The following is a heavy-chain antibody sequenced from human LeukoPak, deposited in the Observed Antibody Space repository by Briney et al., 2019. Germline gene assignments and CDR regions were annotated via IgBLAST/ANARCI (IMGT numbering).Heavy chain of an antibody. CDR3: AGGYYDSSGYRESGFGYYYYYGMDV. V-gene: IGHV4-30-4*08. CDR2: IYYSGST. J-gene: IGHJ6*02. CDR1: GGSISSGGYY. D-gene: IGHD3-22*01. Sequence: PSETLSLTCTVSGGSISSGGYYWSWIRQHPGKGLEWIGYIYYSGSTYYNPSLKSRVTISVDTSKNQFSLKLSSVTAADTAVYYCAGGYYDSSGYRESGFGYYYYYGMDVWGQGTTVTVSS.